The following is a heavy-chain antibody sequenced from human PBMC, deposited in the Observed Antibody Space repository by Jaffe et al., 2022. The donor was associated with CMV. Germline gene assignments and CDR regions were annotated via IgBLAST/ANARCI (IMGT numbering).Heavy chain of an antibody. CDR2: ISGSGGST. CDR1: GFTFSSYA. D-gene: IGHD3-22*01. Sequence: EVQLLESGGGLVQPGGSLRLSCAASGFTFSSYAMSWVRQAPGKGLEWVSAISGSGGSTYYADSVKGRFTISRDNSKNTLYLQMNSLRAEDTAVYYCAKDDHYYDSSGYYRGGYWGQGTLVTVSS. CDR3: AKDDHYYDSSGYYRGGY. V-gene: IGHV3-23*01. J-gene: IGHJ4*02.